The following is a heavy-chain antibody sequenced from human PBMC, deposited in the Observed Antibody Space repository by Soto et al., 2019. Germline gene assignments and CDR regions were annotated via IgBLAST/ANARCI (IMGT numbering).Heavy chain of an antibody. D-gene: IGHD3-10*01. CDR1: GYTFTSYG. J-gene: IGHJ4*02. Sequence: QVQLVQSGAEVKKPGASVKVSCKASGYTFTSYGISWVRQAPGQGLEWMGWISAYNGNTNYAQKLQGRVTMTTDTSTSTAYMELRSLRSDDTAVYYCARPSSLLWFGVKRGNDNYFDYWGQGTLVTVSS. CDR2: ISAYNGNT. CDR3: ARPSSLLWFGVKRGNDNYFDY. V-gene: IGHV1-18*01.